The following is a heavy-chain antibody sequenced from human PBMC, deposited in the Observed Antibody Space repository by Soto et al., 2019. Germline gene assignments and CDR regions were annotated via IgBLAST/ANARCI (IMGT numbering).Heavy chain of an antibody. J-gene: IGHJ6*02. CDR2: IDPIDSYT. CDR3: ARRAHMSRRGETFSYYYYGMDV. Sequence: GESLKISCKGSGYSFTSYWISWVRQMPGKGLEWMGRIDPIDSYTNYSPSFQGHVTISADKSTSTAYLQWSSLKASDTAMYYCARRAHMSRRGETFSYYYYGMDVWGQGTTVTV. V-gene: IGHV5-10-1*01. D-gene: IGHD3-16*01. CDR1: GYSFTSYW.